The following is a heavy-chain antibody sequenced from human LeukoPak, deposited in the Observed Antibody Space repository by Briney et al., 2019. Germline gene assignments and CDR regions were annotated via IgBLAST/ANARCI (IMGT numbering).Heavy chain of an antibody. CDR1: GYSISSGYY. J-gene: IGHJ5*02. CDR3: ARDGEVLSSSWFWFDP. CDR2: INHSGST. V-gene: IGHV4-38-2*02. Sequence: SETLSLTCTVSGYSISSGYYWGWIRQPPGKGLEWIGEINHSGSTNYNPSLKSRVTISVDTSKNQFSLKLSSVTAADTAVYYCARDGEVLSSSWFWFDPWGQGTLVTVSS. D-gene: IGHD6-13*01.